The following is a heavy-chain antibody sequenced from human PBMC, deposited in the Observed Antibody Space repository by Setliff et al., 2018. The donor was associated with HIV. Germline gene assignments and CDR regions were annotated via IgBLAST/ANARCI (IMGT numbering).Heavy chain of an antibody. D-gene: IGHD3-10*01. J-gene: IGHJ6*03. Sequence: LRLSCAASGFTFSSYSMNWVRQAPGKGLEWVSYIGGSSSSIYYADSVKGRFTISRDNAKNSLYLQMNSLRAEDTAVYYCARHVEYMVRGVITHYYYYYMDVWGKGTTVTVSS. CDR1: GFTFSSYS. CDR2: IGGSSSSI. V-gene: IGHV3-48*01. CDR3: ARHVEYMVRGVITHYYYYYMDV.